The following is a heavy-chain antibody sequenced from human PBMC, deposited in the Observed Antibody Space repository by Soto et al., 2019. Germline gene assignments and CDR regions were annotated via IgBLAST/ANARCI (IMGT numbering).Heavy chain of an antibody. Sequence: GGSLRLSCAASGFTFSSYAMSWVRQAPGKGLEWVSSISGSGASTYYADSVKGRFTISRDNSKNTLYLQMNSLRAEDTAVYYCASGSSSGVWFDPWGQGTLVTVSS. D-gene: IGHD6-13*01. CDR1: GFTFSSYA. CDR3: ASGSSSGVWFDP. V-gene: IGHV3-23*01. CDR2: ISGSGAST. J-gene: IGHJ5*02.